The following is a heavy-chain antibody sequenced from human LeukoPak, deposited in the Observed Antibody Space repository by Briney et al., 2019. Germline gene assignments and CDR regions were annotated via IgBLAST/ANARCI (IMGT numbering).Heavy chain of an antibody. J-gene: IGHJ5*02. CDR2: ISAYNGNT. D-gene: IGHD2-15*01. CDR1: GYTFTSYG. V-gene: IGHV1-18*01. CDR3: ARSAIVVVVAATLASWFDP. Sequence: AASVTVSCKASGYTFTSYGISWVRQAPGQGLEWMGWISAYNGNTNYAQKLQGRVTMTTDTSTSTAYMELRSLRSDDTAVYYCARSAIVVVVAATLASWFDPWGQGTLVTVSS.